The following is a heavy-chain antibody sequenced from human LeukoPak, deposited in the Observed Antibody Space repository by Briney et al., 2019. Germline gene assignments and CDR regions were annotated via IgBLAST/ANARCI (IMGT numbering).Heavy chain of an antibody. D-gene: IGHD2-21*01. Sequence: SCKASGGTFSNYGMHWVRQAPGKGLEWVAVISYDGSNKYYADSVKGRFTISRDNSKNTLYLQMNSLRAEDTAVYYCTREGCGATGCYTNDYWGQGTLVTVSS. CDR2: ISYDGSNK. CDR3: TREGCGATGCYTNDY. CDR1: GGTFSNYG. V-gene: IGHV3-30*03. J-gene: IGHJ4*02.